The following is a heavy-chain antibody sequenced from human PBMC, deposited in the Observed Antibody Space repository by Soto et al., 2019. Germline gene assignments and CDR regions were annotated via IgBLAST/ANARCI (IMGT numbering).Heavy chain of an antibody. D-gene: IGHD4-17*01. V-gene: IGHV4-59*01. CDR3: ARQAVTTYPFDY. Sequence: SETLSLTCTVSGGSISSYYWSWIRQPPGKGLEWIGYIYYSGSTNYNPSLKSRVTISVDTSKNQFSLKLSSVTAADTAVYYCARQAVTTYPFDYWGQGTLVTVSS. J-gene: IGHJ4*02. CDR1: GGSISSYY. CDR2: IYYSGST.